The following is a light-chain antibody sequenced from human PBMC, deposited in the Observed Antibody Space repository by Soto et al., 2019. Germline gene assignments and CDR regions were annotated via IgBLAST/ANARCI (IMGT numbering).Light chain of an antibody. J-gene: IGKJ2*01. CDR3: QHYNYWPYT. Sequence: EIVMTQSPATLSLSLGERATISCRASQTIGTTVAWYQQKPGQAPRLLIYGASTRATGRPARFSGSGSGTDFTLTISSLQSEDFAVYYCQHYNYWPYTFGQGTKVDI. V-gene: IGKV3-15*01. CDR2: GAS. CDR1: QTIGTT.